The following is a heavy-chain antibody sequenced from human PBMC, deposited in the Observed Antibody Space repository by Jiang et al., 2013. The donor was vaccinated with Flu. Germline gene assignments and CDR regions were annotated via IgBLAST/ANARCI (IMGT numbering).Heavy chain of an antibody. CDR1: GGSFISNSYY. D-gene: IGHD5-12*01. CDR3: ARAQKYSGFELPYFDY. Sequence: SETLSLTCSVSGGSFISNSYYWVWIRQPPGKGLDWIGSIYYSGSTYYNPSLKSRVTMSVDTSKNQFSLKLSSVTAADTAVYYCARAQKYSGFELPYFDYWGQGTLVTVSS. CDR2: IYYSGST. J-gene: IGHJ4*02. V-gene: IGHV4-39*07.